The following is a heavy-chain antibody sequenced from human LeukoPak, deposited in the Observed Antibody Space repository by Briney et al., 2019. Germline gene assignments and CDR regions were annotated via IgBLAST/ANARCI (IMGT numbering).Heavy chain of an antibody. D-gene: IGHD6-6*01. CDR1: GYTFTGYY. V-gene: IGHV1-2*02. Sequence: ASVKVSCKASGYTFTGYYMHWVRQAPGQGLEWMGWINPNSGGTNYAPKFQGRVTMTRDTSISIAYMELSRLRSDDTAVYYCARVFGYSSSSRAPYYYYGMDVWGQGTTVTVSS. CDR2: INPNSGGT. J-gene: IGHJ6*02. CDR3: ARVFGYSSSSRAPYYYYGMDV.